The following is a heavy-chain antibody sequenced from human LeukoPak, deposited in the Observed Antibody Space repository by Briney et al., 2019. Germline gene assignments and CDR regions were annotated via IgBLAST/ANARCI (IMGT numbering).Heavy chain of an antibody. D-gene: IGHD2-2*02. CDR2: IKHDGSEI. J-gene: IGHJ5*02. CDR1: GFTFSTYW. CDR3: ARGYCSSTSCYKNWFDP. V-gene: IGHV3-7*03. Sequence: GGSLTLSCAASGFTFSTYWLNWVRQPPGKGLEWVANIKHDGSEINYMDSVKGRFTISRDNAKNSLYLQMNSLRTEDTAVYYCARGYCSSTSCYKNWFDPWGQGTLVTVSS.